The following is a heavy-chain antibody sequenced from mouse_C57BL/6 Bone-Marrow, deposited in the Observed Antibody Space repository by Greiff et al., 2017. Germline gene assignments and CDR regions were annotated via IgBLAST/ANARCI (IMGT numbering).Heavy chain of an antibody. CDR3: AREGSYWYFDV. V-gene: IGHV1-39*01. CDR2: INPNYGTT. CDR1: GYSFTDYN. J-gene: IGHJ1*03. Sequence: VQLQQSGPELVKPGASVKISCKASGYSFTDYNMNWVKQSNGKGLEWIGVINPNYGTTSYYQKFTGKATLTVDPSSSTAYMQLNSLTSEDSAVYYCAREGSYWYFDVWGTGTTVTVSS. D-gene: IGHD1-1*01.